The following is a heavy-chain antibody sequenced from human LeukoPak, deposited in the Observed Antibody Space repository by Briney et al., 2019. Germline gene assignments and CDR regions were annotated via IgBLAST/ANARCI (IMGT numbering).Heavy chain of an antibody. CDR2: INHSGST. Sequence: SETLSLTCTVSGGSISGYYWSWIRQPPGKGLEWIGEINHSGSTNYNPSLKSRVTISVDTSKNQFSLKLSSVTAADTAVYYCARRGNYYGSGSYYNRWGQGTLVTVSS. CDR3: ARRGNYYGSGSYYNR. V-gene: IGHV4-34*01. D-gene: IGHD3-10*01. J-gene: IGHJ4*02. CDR1: GGSISGYY.